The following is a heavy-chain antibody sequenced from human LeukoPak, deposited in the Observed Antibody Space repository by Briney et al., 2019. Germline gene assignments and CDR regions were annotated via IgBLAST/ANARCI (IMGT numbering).Heavy chain of an antibody. D-gene: IGHD6-6*01. CDR1: GGSFSGYY. V-gene: IGHV4-34*01. J-gene: IGHJ4*02. CDR3: ARGYSSSSRAPLRY. Sequence: PLETLSLTCAVYGGSFSGYYWSWIRQPPGKGLEWIGEINHSGSTNYNPSLKSRVTISVDTSKNQFSLKLSSVTAADTAVYYCARGYSSSSRAPLRYWGQGTLVTVSS. CDR2: INHSGST.